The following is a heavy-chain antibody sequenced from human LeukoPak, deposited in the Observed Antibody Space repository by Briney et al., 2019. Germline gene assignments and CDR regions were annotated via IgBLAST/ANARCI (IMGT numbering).Heavy chain of an antibody. V-gene: IGHV3-15*01. Sequence: GGSLRLSCAASGFTFSNAWMSWVRQAPGKGLEWVGRIKSKTDRGTTDYAAPVKGRFTISRDDSKNTLYLQMNSLKTEDTAVYYCTTAHGIVGARDYWGQGTLVTVSS. CDR1: GFTFSNAW. J-gene: IGHJ4*02. CDR2: IKSKTDRGTT. CDR3: TTAHGIVGARDY. D-gene: IGHD1-26*01.